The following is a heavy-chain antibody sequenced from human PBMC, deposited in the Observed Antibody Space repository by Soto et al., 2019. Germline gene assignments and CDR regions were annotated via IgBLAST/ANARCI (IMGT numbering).Heavy chain of an antibody. D-gene: IGHD3-16*01. CDR3: ASVPHAHYVWLGAFDI. V-gene: IGHV1-3*01. CDR2: INAGNGNT. J-gene: IGHJ3*02. CDR1: GYTFTSYA. Sequence: QVQLVQSGAEVKKPGASVKVSCKASGYTFTSYAMHWVRQAPGQRLEWMGWINAGNGNTKYSQKFQGRVTLTRDTPASTAYIDLSSLRSHDTAVYYSASVPHAHYVWLGAFDIWGQGTMVTVS.